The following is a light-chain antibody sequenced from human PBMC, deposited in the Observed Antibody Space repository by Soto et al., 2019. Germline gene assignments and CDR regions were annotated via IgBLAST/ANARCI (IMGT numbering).Light chain of an antibody. V-gene: IGKV1-39*01. CDR2: AAS. CDR3: QQSYSTPSIT. Sequence: IDMALSPHSLSASVGYRLTLTCRASQSISRYLNWYQQKPGKAPKLLLYAASSLQSGVPSRFIGSGAGTDFTLTISSLKTEEFANYYCQQSYSTPSITFGQGTRLEIK. CDR1: QSISRY. J-gene: IGKJ5*01.